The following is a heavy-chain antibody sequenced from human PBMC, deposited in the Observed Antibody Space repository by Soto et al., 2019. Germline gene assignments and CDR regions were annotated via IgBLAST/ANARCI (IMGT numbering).Heavy chain of an antibody. J-gene: IGHJ5*02. CDR2: IYHTGTT. V-gene: IGHV4-30-4*01. CDR3: ARVMAAMQNWLDP. CDR1: GGSISNVGYF. Sequence: QVQLQESGPGLVKPSQTLSLTCTVSGGSISNVGYFWSWIRQTPGKGLEWIGFIYHTGTTYYNSSLRSRVSISIDTSKSQFSLKLNSVTAAVTAVYYCARVMAAMQNWLDPWGQGTLVTVSP. D-gene: IGHD2-2*01.